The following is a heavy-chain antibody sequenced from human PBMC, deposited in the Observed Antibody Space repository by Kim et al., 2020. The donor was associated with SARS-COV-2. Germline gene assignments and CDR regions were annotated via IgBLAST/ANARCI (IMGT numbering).Heavy chain of an antibody. J-gene: IGHJ5*02. V-gene: IGHV4-4*07. CDR3: ARESGYYRTNNWFDP. Sequence: PSLKSRVTMSVDTSKNQFSLELSSVTAADTAVYYGARESGYYRTNNWFDPWGQGTLVTVSS. D-gene: IGHD3-22*01.